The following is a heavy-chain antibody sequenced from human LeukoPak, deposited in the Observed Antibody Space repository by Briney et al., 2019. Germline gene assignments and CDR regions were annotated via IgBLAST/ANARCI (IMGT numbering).Heavy chain of an antibody. V-gene: IGHV4-59*01. CDR2: IYYTGST. D-gene: IGHD6-13*01. CDR1: GGSISSYY. J-gene: IGHJ4*02. CDR3: ARGSKAAPGTFDY. Sequence: PSKTLSLTCTVSGGSISSYYWSWIRQPPGKGLEWIGYIYYTGSTDYNPSLKSRVAISVDTSKNQFSLKLSSVTAADTAVYYCARGSKAAPGTFDYWGQGTLVTVSS.